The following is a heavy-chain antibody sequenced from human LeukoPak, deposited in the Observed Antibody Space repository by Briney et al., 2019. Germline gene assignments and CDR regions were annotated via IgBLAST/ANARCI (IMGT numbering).Heavy chain of an antibody. Sequence: PGGSLRLSCAASGFTVSSNYMSWVRQAPGKGLEWVSVIYSGGSTYYADSVKGRFTISRDNSKNTLYLQMNSLRAEDTAVYYCASDGITGTMAPVDVWGKGTTVTVSS. CDR1: GFTVSSNY. D-gene: IGHD1-7*01. CDR2: IYSGGST. V-gene: IGHV3-53*01. CDR3: ASDGITGTMAPVDV. J-gene: IGHJ6*04.